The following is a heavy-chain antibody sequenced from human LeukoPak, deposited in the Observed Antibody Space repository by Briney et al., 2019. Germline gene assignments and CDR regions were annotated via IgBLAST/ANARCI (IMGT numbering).Heavy chain of an antibody. V-gene: IGHV3-23*01. CDR3: AKDAAGHEY. D-gene: IGHD6-13*01. CDR1: GLTFSDYS. CDR2: ISDGGGST. J-gene: IGHJ4*02. Sequence: GGSLRLSCAASGLTFSDYSMTWVRQAPGKGLVWVSGISDGGGSTYYADPVKGPFTISRDNSRNTLYLQMTSLRVEDTGVYYGAKDAAGHEYWGQGTLVTVSS.